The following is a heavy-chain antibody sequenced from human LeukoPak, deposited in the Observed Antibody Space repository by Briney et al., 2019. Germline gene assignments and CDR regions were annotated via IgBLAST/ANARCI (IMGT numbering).Heavy chain of an antibody. J-gene: IGHJ4*02. CDR2: ISVYNGNT. Sequence: ASVKVSCKASGYTFANFGITWVRQAPGQGLEWMGWISVYNGNTSYAQNLQGRVTLTTDTSTSTAYMELRSLRSDDTALYYCARTCSSSSCYMVYWGQGTLVTVSS. V-gene: IGHV1-18*01. CDR3: ARTCSSSSCYMVY. D-gene: IGHD2-2*02. CDR1: GYTFANFG.